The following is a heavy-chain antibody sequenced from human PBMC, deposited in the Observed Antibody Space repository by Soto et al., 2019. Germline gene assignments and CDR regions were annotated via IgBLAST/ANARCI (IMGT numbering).Heavy chain of an antibody. D-gene: IGHD2-21*02. V-gene: IGHV3-9*01. CDR2: ISWNSGSI. J-gene: IGHJ2*01. Sequence: EVQLVESGGGLVQPGRSLRLSCAASGFTFDDYAMHWVRHAPGKGLEWVSGISWNSGSIGYADSVKGRFTISRDNAKNSLYLQMNSLRAEDTALYYCAKDMGDVDSRWYFDLWGRGTLVTVSS. CDR3: AKDMGDVDSRWYFDL. CDR1: GFTFDDYA.